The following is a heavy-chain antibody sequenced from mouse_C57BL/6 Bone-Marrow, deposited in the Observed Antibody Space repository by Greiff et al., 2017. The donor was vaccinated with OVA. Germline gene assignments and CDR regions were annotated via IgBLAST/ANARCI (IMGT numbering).Heavy chain of an antibody. Sequence: VQLKESGAELVKPGASVKLSCTASGFNIKDYYMHWVKQRTEQGLEWIGRIDPEDGETKYAPKFQGKATITADPSSNTAYLQLSSLTSEDTAIYYCASLRDYAPPKVFDYWGQGTTLTVSS. CDR3: ASLRDYAPPKVFDY. J-gene: IGHJ2*01. CDR2: IDPEDGET. D-gene: IGHD1-1*01. CDR1: GFNIKDYY. V-gene: IGHV14-2*01.